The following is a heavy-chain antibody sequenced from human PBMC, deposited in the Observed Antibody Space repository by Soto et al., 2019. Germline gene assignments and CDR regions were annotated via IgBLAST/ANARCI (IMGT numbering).Heavy chain of an antibody. CDR1: GGTFSNYG. J-gene: IGHJ6*02. D-gene: IGHD5-18*01. CDR2: IVPMFGSV. Sequence: QVQLVQSGAEVKKPGSSVKVFCKASGGTFSNYGISWVRQAPGQGLEWMGGIVPMFGSVKYAQNFQDRVTITADESTNPAYMELISLRSEDTAVYYCARGVYSYVPLNYGMDVWGQGTTVTVSS. V-gene: IGHV1-69*01. CDR3: ARGVYSYVPLNYGMDV.